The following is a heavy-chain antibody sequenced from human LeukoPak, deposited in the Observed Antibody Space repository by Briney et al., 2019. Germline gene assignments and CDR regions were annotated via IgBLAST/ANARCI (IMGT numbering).Heavy chain of an antibody. CDR2: ISGSGGST. Sequence: GGSLRLSCAASGFTFSSYAMSWVRQAPGEGLEWVSAISGSGGSTYYADSVKGRFTISRDNSKNTLYLQMNSLRAEDTAVYYCAKAFWRLLSYFDYWGQGALVTVSS. CDR1: GFTFSSYA. J-gene: IGHJ4*02. D-gene: IGHD6-25*01. CDR3: AKAFWRLLSYFDY. V-gene: IGHV3-23*01.